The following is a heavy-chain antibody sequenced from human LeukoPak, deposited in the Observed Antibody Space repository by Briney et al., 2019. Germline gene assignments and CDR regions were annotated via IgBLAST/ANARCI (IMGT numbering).Heavy chain of an antibody. CDR3: ARQGYDILTGYIDAFDI. J-gene: IGHJ3*02. CDR2: ISYSGST. Sequence: PSETLSLTWTVSGXSISSYYWSWIRQPPGKGLEWIGYISYSGSTNYNPSLKSRVTISIDTSKNQFSLKLRSVTAADTAIYYCARQGYDILTGYIDAFDIWGQGTMVTVSS. D-gene: IGHD3-9*01. V-gene: IGHV4-59*08. CDR1: GXSISSYY.